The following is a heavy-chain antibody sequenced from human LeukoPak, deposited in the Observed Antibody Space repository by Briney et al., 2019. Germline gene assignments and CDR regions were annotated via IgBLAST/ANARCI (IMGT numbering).Heavy chain of an antibody. CDR1: GFTVSSNY. CDR2: IYSGGST. CDR3: ARAATEIPDTYYDFWSGYPKTYYFDY. D-gene: IGHD3-3*01. V-gene: IGHV3-53*01. Sequence: PGGSLRLSCAASGFTVSSNYMSWVRQAPGKGLEWVSVIYSGGSTYYADSVKGRFTISRDNSKNTLYLQMNSLRAEDTAVYYCARAATEIPDTYYDFWSGYPKTYYFDYWGQGTLVTVSS. J-gene: IGHJ4*02.